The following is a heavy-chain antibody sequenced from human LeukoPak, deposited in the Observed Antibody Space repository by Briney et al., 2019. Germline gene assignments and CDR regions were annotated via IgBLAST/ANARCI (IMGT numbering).Heavy chain of an antibody. V-gene: IGHV4-31*01. CDR3: AKRYSDSSGYLAGAFHI. Sequence: SETLSLTCTVSGGSISSGGYYWGWVRQHPGTGREWVRYIYYSRIPYFHPSLKSQVTISVDTSNNQFSLKLSSVTAADTAVYYCAKRYSDSSGYLAGAFHIWGQGTMVSVSS. D-gene: IGHD3-22*01. CDR1: GGSISSGGYY. CDR2: IYYSRIP. J-gene: IGHJ3*02.